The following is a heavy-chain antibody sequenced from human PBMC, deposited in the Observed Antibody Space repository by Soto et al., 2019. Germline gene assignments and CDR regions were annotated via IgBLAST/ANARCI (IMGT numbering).Heavy chain of an antibody. CDR3: AKVPHGKVVVATAYIDY. J-gene: IGHJ4*02. Sequence: GSLRLSCAASGFTFSSYAMSWVRQAPGKGLEWVSAISGSGGSTYYADSVKGRFTISRDNSKNTLYLQMNSLRAEDTAVYYCAKVPHGKVVVATAYIDYWGQGTLVTVSS. CDR1: GFTFSSYA. V-gene: IGHV3-23*01. D-gene: IGHD2-15*01. CDR2: ISGSGGST.